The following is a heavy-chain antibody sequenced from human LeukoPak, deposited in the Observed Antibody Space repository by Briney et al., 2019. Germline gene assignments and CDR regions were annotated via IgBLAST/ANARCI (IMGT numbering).Heavy chain of an antibody. CDR1: GFSVSNNY. Sequence: GGSLRLSCAASGFSVSNNYMSWVRQAPGRGLEWVSAIYSGGNTHCADSVRGRFTISRDNSKNTLHLQMDRLSDEDTAIYYCARDPSPFHSWGQGTLVTVSS. CDR2: IYSGGNT. J-gene: IGHJ4*02. CDR3: ARDPSPFHS. V-gene: IGHV3-53*01.